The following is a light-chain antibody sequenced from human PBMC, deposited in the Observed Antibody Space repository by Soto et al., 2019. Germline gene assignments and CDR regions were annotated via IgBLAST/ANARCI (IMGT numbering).Light chain of an antibody. V-gene: IGLV2-14*03. CDR3: CANTTSNLYV. CDR2: DVD. Sequence: QSVLTQPASVSGSPGQSIVISCTGTSSDVGAYNYVSWYQQDAGKAPKLIIFDVDNRPSGVSDRFSGSKSGYTASLTISGLQALDEAEYYCCANTTSNLYVFRTGTKVTV. J-gene: IGLJ1*01. CDR1: SSDVGAYNY.